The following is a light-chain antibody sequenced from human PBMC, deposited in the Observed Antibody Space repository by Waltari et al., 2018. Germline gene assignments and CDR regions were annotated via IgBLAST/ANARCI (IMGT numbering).Light chain of an antibody. Sequence: QTLVTQEPSLSVSPGGTVTLTFTLSSGSLSTTSYATWYQQTPGQAPRTLVYKGNSRSSGVPDRFSGSILGNKAALTITGAQADDECDYYCSLYMGSGIWVFGGGTKLTVL. CDR3: SLYMGSGIWV. CDR1: SGSLSTTSY. J-gene: IGLJ3*02. CDR2: KGN. V-gene: IGLV8-61*01.